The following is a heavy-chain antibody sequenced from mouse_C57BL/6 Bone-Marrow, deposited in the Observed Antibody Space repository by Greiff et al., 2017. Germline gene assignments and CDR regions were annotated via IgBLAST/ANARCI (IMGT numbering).Heavy chain of an antibody. CDR2: LNPGSGGT. J-gene: IGHJ4*01. CDR3: ARAGAGAMDY. V-gene: IGHV1-54*01. CDR1: GYAFTNYL. D-gene: IGHD4-1*01. Sequence: QVQLQQSGAELVRPGTSVKVSCKASGYAFTNYLIEWVKQRPGQGLEWIGVLNPGSGGTNYNEKFKGKATLTADKSSSTAYMQLSSLTSEDSAVYFCARAGAGAMDYWGQGTSVTVSS.